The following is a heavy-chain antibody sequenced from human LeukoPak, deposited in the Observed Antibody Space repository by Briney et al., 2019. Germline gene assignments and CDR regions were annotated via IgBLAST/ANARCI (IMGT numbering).Heavy chain of an antibody. V-gene: IGHV3-21*01. CDR1: GFTFSSYS. J-gene: IGHJ4*02. D-gene: IGHD4-23*01. CDR3: TRVSESGNSDY. Sequence: PGGSLRLSCAASGFTFSSYSMNWVRQAPGKGLEWVSSISSSSSYIYYADSVKGRFTISRDTSKNTVYLQMNSLRAEDTAVYYCTRVSESGNSDYWGQGTLVTVSS. CDR2: ISSSSSYI.